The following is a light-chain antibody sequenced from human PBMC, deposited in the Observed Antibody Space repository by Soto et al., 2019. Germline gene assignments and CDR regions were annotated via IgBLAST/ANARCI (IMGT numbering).Light chain of an antibody. V-gene: IGLV2-14*01. CDR1: SSDIGGYNY. Sequence: QSALTQPASVSGSPGQSITIACTGTSSDIGGYNYVSWYQQHPGKAPKLMIYGVTYQPSGVFDRFSGSKSGNTASLTISGLQAEDEADYYCNSYTSSFTGVFGGGTKLTVL. J-gene: IGLJ3*02. CDR3: NSYTSSFTGV. CDR2: GVT.